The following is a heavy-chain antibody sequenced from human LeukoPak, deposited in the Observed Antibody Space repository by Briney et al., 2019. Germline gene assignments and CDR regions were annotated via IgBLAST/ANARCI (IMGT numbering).Heavy chain of an antibody. V-gene: IGHV3-21*06. D-gene: IGHD3-10*01. CDR2: ISSSSSYI. CDR3: ARARGELTLYYYMDV. CDR1: GFTFSSYS. Sequence: GGSLRLSCAASGFTFSSYSMNWVRQAPGKGLEWVSSISSSSSYIYYADSVKGRFTISRDNAENSLYLQMNSLRAEDTAVYYCARARGELTLYYYMDVWGKGTTVTVSS. J-gene: IGHJ6*03.